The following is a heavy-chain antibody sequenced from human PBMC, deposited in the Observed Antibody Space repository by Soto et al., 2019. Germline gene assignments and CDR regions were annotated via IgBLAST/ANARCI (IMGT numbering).Heavy chain of an antibody. CDR1: GYTFTSYY. CDR3: ARVSRYDIPNYYYYYGMDV. D-gene: IGHD3-9*01. CDR2: INPSGGST. V-gene: IGHV1-46*01. Sequence: ASVKVSCKASGYTFTSYYMHWVRQAPGQGLEWMGIINPSGGSTSYAQKSQGRVTMTRDTSTSTVYMELSSLRSEDTAAYYCARVSRYDIPNYYYYYGMDVWGQGTTVT. J-gene: IGHJ6*02.